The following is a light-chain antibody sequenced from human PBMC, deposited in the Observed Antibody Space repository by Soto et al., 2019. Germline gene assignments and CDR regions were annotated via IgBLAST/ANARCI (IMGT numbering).Light chain of an antibody. CDR1: QSVSSSY. J-gene: IGKJ1*01. CDR2: GAS. Sequence: VFTHSPGTLSLSPGERATLSCRASQSVSSSYLAWYQQKPGQAPRLLIYGASSRATGIPDRFSGSGSGTDFTLTISRLEPEDFAVYYCQQYGSSPSWTFGQGTKV. CDR3: QQYGSSPSWT. V-gene: IGKV3-20*01.